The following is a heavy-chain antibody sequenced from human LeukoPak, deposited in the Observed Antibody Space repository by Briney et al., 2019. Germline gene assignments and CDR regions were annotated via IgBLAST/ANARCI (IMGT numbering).Heavy chain of an antibody. CDR1: GFTFSSYA. V-gene: IGHV3-30-3*01. D-gene: IGHD5-18*01. Sequence: GGSLRLSCAASGFTFSSYAMHWVRQAPGKGLEWVAVISYDGSNKYYADSVKGRFTISRDNSKNTLYLQMNSLRAEDTAVYYCARDILQLWGPFDYWGQGTLVTVSS. J-gene: IGHJ4*02. CDR2: ISYDGSNK. CDR3: ARDILQLWGPFDY.